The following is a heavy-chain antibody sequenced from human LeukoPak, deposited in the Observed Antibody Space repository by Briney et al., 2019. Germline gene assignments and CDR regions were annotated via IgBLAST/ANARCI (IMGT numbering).Heavy chain of an antibody. D-gene: IGHD4-17*01. Sequence: PGGCLRLSCAASGFSFTSYWMSWVRQAPGKGLEWVANIKQGGSEKYYVDSVKGRFTISRDSANNSVYLQMNSLRAEDTAVYYCARESRTVTTYDYWGQGALVTVSS. CDR2: IKQGGSEK. CDR3: ARESRTVTTYDY. CDR1: GFSFTSYW. J-gene: IGHJ4*02. V-gene: IGHV3-7*01.